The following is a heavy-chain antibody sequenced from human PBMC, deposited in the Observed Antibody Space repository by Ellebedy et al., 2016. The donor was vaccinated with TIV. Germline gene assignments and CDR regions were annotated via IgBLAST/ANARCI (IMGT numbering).Heavy chain of an antibody. V-gene: IGHV3-11*01. D-gene: IGHD2-15*01. Sequence: GESLKISCAASGFTFSDYYMSWIRQAPGKGLEWLSYISSGGSTIYYADSVKGRFTISRDNAKNSLYLQMNSLRAEDTAVYYCARATRPFWYFDLWGRGTLVTVSS. CDR3: ARATRPFWYFDL. CDR2: ISSGGSTI. CDR1: GFTFSDYY. J-gene: IGHJ2*01.